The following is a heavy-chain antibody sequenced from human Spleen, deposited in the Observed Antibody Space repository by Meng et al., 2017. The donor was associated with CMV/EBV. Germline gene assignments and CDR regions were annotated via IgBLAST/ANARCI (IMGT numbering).Heavy chain of an antibody. CDR3: AHRIKCSSTSCSPAPFDY. J-gene: IGHJ4*02. V-gene: IGHV2-5*01. CDR1: LSPSGVG. D-gene: IGHD2-2*01. CDR2: IYWNDDK. Sequence: LSPSGVGLGWIRQPPGKALEWLALIYWNDDKRYSPSLKSRLTITKDTSKNQVVLTMTNMDPVDTATYYCAHRIKCSSTSCSPAPFDYWGQGTLVTVSS.